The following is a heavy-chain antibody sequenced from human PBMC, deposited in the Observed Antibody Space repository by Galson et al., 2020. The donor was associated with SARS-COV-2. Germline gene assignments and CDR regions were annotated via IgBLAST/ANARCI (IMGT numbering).Heavy chain of an antibody. Sequence: GGSLRLSCAASGFTFSNYGMHWVRQGPGKGLEWVGAIWYDGSKKLYGDSVKGRFTISRDSSRNTLYLQMNNLRAEDTAVYYCARDRYGAHSPLEYWGQGTLVTVSS. CDR2: IWYDGSKK. CDR1: GFTFSNYG. CDR3: ARDRYGAHSPLEY. D-gene: IGHD3-3*01. J-gene: IGHJ4*02. V-gene: IGHV3-33*01.